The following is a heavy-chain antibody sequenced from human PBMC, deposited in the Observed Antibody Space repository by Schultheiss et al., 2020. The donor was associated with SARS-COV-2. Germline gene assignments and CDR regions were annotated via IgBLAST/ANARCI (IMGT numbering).Heavy chain of an antibody. V-gene: IGHV3-23*01. Sequence: GESLKISCAASGFTFSSYAMSWVRQAPGKGLEWVSAISGSGGSTYYADSVKGRFTISRDNSKNTLYLQMNSLRAEDTAVYYCARQGITIFGVVISRYGMDVWGQGTTVTVSS. CDR1: GFTFSSYA. J-gene: IGHJ6*02. D-gene: IGHD3-3*01. CDR2: ISGSGGST. CDR3: ARQGITIFGVVISRYGMDV.